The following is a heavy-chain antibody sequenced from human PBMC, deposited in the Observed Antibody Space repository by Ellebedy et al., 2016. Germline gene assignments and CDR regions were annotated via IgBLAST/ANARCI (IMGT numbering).Heavy chain of an antibody. CDR1: GGSISSGSYY. D-gene: IGHD1-7*01. CDR3: ARDRVTGTSAEIDY. Sequence: LRLSXTVSGGSISSGSYYWSWIRQPAGKGLEWIGRIYTSGSTNYNPSLKSRVTMSVDTSKNQFSLKLSSVTAADTAVYYCARDRVTGTSAEIDYWGQGTLVTVSS. V-gene: IGHV4-61*02. J-gene: IGHJ4*02. CDR2: IYTSGST.